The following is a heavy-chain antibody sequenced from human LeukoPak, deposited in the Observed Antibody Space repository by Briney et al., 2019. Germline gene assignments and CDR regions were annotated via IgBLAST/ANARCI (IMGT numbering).Heavy chain of an antibody. D-gene: IGHD1-26*01. CDR1: GFTFSSYA. V-gene: IGHV3-30-3*01. J-gene: IGHJ4*02. CDR3: GRDLGGRSGY. CDR2: ISYDGSNK. Sequence: GGSLRLSCAASGFTFSSYAMHWVRQAPGKGLEWVAVISYDGSNKYYADSVKGRFSISRDNAKNTLYLQMNSLRAEDTAVYYCGRDLGGRSGYWGQGTLVTVSS.